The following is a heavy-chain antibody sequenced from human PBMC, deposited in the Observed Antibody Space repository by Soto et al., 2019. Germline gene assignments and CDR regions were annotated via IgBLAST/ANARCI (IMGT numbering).Heavy chain of an antibody. Sequence: GGSLRLSCAASGFTFSSYGMHWVRQAPGKGLEWVAVISYDGSNKYYADSVKGRFTISRDNSKNTLYLQMNSLRAEDTAVYYCAKDLPAEYGYRYYYGMDVWGQGTTVTVSS. V-gene: IGHV3-30*18. J-gene: IGHJ6*02. D-gene: IGHD5-18*01. CDR1: GFTFSSYG. CDR3: AKDLPAEYGYRYYYGMDV. CDR2: ISYDGSNK.